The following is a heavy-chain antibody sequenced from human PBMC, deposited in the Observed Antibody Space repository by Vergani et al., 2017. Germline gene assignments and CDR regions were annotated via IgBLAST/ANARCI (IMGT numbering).Heavy chain of an antibody. V-gene: IGHV4-34*01. D-gene: IGHD2-8*01. CDR1: GGSFNDYW. Sequence: QAQLQQWGAGLLKPSETLSLTCAIYGGSFNDYWWTWIRQPPGKGLEWIGEIRHDGTTHYSPSLKRRVTISIDTSTHQFSLNLRSVTSADTAVYYCAREGYCTNGVCFTLFDVWGQGALVTVSS. CDR3: AREGYCTNGVCFTLFDV. J-gene: IGHJ4*02. CDR2: IRHDGTT.